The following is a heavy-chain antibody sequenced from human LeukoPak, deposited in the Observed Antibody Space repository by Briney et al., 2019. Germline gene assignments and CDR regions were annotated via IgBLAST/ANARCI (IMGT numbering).Heavy chain of an antibody. CDR1: GFTFSSDA. J-gene: IGHJ4*02. V-gene: IGHV3-23*01. Sequence: GGSLRLSCAASGFTFSSDAMRWVRQAPGKGLEWVSAISSSGGSTYYADSVKGRFTISRDNSKNTLYLQMNSLRAEDTAVYYCAKWISGRVLLWFGELASAYYFDYWGQGTLVTVSS. D-gene: IGHD3-10*01. CDR3: AKWISGRVLLWFGELASAYYFDY. CDR2: ISSSGGST.